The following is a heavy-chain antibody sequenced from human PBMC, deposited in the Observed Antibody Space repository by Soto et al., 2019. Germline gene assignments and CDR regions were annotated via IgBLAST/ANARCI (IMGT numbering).Heavy chain of an antibody. CDR3: ARDYSGYDFLH. V-gene: IGHV4-31*03. CDR2: ISYSGST. Sequence: QVQLQESGPGLVKPSQTLSLTCTVSGGSISSGGHFWNWIRQHPGKGLEWIGYISYSGSTYYNPSLKSRVTISVDTSKSQFSLKMSSVTAADTAVYYCARDYSGYDFLHWGQGTLVTVSS. CDR1: GGSISSGGHF. J-gene: IGHJ1*01. D-gene: IGHD5-12*01.